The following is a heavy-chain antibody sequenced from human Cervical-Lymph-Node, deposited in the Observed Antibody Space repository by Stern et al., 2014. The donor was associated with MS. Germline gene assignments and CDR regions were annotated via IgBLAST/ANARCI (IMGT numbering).Heavy chain of an antibody. V-gene: IGHV4-59*03. CDR2: IHYSGRT. J-gene: IGHJ4*02. Sequence: VQLVESGPGLVKPSETLSLTCNVSGGSISSYYWTWIRQPPGKGLEWLGYIHYSGRTDYNPSLKSRFTISLDTSKNQFSLRLSSVIAADTAVYFCAGREWAYSSPDYWGQGTVVTVSS. CDR3: AGREWAYSSPDY. D-gene: IGHD6-13*01. CDR1: GGSISSYY.